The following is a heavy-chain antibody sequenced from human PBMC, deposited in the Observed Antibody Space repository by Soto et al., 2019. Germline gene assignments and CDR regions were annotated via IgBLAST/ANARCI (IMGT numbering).Heavy chain of an antibody. CDR1: GYTFTSYD. J-gene: IGHJ5*02. V-gene: IGHV1-8*01. CDR3: ARASYYDFWSGYYWFDP. Sequence: ASVKVSCKASGYTFTSYDINWVRQATGLGLEWMGWMNPNSGNTGYAQKFQGRVTMTRNTSISTAYMELSSLRSEDTAVYYCARASYYDFWSGYYWFDPWGQGTLVTVSS. D-gene: IGHD3-3*01. CDR2: MNPNSGNT.